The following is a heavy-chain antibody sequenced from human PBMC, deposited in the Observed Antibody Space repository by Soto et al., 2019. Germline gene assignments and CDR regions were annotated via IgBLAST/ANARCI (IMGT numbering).Heavy chain of an antibody. Sequence: QVQLVESGGGVVQPGRSLRLSCAASGFTFSSYAMHWVRQAPGKGLEWVAVISYDGSNKYYADSVKGRFTISRDNSKNTLYLQMNRVRAEDTAVYYCARPLWRNDYNWGYFDLWGRGTLVTVSS. CDR3: ARPLWRNDYNWGYFDL. D-gene: IGHD4-4*01. CDR1: GFTFSSYA. CDR2: ISYDGSNK. V-gene: IGHV3-30-3*01. J-gene: IGHJ2*01.